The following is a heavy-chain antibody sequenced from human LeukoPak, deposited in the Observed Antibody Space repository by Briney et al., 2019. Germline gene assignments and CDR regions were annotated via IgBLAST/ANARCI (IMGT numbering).Heavy chain of an antibody. D-gene: IGHD3-10*01. CDR3: TRDPRVLDY. CDR2: IYLDGSRA. V-gene: IGHV3-7*01. Sequence: GGSLRLSCAVSGFTFTNYWMSWARQSPGKGLEWVANIYLDGSRAYYVDSVKGRFTISRDNAKNSLFLQMNSLSAEDTAVYYCTRDPRVLDYWGQGTLVTVSS. J-gene: IGHJ4*02. CDR1: GFTFTNYW.